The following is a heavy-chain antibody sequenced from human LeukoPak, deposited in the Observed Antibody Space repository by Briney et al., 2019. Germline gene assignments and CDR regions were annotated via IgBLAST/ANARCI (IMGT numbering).Heavy chain of an antibody. CDR3: ARDPLPIAAAGIWGKSTEYYFDY. D-gene: IGHD6-13*01. V-gene: IGHV1-2*02. CDR1: GYTFTGYY. CDR2: INPNSGGT. Sequence: ASVKASCTPSGYTFTGYYMHCVPQAPRQGHERMGWINPNSGGTNYAQKFQGRVTMTRDTSISTAYMELSRLRSDDTAVYYCARDPLPIAAAGIWGKSTEYYFDYWGQGTLVTVSS. J-gene: IGHJ4*02.